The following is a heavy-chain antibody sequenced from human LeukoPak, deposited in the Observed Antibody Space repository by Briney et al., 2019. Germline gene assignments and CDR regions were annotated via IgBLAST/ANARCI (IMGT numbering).Heavy chain of an antibody. CDR1: GFTLSDYY. Sequence: GGSLRLSCAASGFTLSDYYMSWIRRAPGKGLEGVSYSSSSGSNIYYADSVKGRIAISRDNAKNSLYLQINSLKAEDTAVYYCARRRDFIDYWGQGTLVTVSS. J-gene: IGHJ4*02. V-gene: IGHV3-11*01. CDR2: SSSSGSNI. CDR3: ARRRDFIDY. D-gene: IGHD3/OR15-3a*01.